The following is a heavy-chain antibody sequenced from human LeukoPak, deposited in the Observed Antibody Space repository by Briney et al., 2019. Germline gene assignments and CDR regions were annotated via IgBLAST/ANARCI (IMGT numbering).Heavy chain of an antibody. D-gene: IGHD5-12*01. CDR1: GGSISSYY. Sequence: PSETLSLTCTVSGGSISSYYWSWIRQPPGKGLEWIGYIYYSGSTNYNPSLKSRVTISVDTSKNQFSLKLSSVTAADTAVYYCARDQGYSGYDFEAFDIWGQGTMVTVSS. V-gene: IGHV4-59*01. J-gene: IGHJ3*02. CDR2: IYYSGST. CDR3: ARDQGYSGYDFEAFDI.